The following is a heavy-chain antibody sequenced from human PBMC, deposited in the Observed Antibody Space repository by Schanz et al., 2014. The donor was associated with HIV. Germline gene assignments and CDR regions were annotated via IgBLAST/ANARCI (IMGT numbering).Heavy chain of an antibody. V-gene: IGHV3-23*01. J-gene: IGHJ4*02. D-gene: IGHD2-15*01. Sequence: EVQLLESGGGLVQPGESLRLSCAVSGFRFSSHAMTWVRQAPGKGLEWVSGISISGETTYYADSVKGRFTISRDNSKNTLSLQMDSLRVDDTAIYYCAKRSGRSFGYFDSWGQGTTVTVSS. CDR1: GFRFSSHA. CDR3: AKRSGRSFGYFDS. CDR2: ISISGETT.